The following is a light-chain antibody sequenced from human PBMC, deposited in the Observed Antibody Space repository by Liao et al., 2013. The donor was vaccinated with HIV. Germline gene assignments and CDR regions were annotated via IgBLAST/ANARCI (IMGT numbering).Light chain of an antibody. CDR1: KLGDEY. V-gene: IGLV3-1*01. Sequence: SYELTQPPSVSVSPGQTASITCSGDKLGDEYASWYQQKPGQSPVLVIYQDTRRPSGIPERFSGSNSANTATLTISRVEAGDEADYHCQVWGTTIDHWVFGGGTKLTVL. CDR3: QVWGTTIDHWV. J-gene: IGLJ3*02. CDR2: QDT.